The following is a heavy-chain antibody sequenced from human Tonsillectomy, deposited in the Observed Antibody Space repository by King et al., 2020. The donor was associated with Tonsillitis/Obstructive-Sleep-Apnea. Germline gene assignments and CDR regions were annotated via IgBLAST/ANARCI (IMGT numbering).Heavy chain of an antibody. V-gene: IGHV3-30*04. Sequence: VQLVESGGGVVQPGTSLRLSCSASGFTFSSYAMHWVRQAPGKGLEWVAVMSYDGSSEYYADSVKGRFTIYRDNSKNSLYLQMNSLRAEDTAVYYCARAPTYCSSTTCYSYYYFYMDVWGKGTTVTVSS. CDR2: MSYDGSSE. D-gene: IGHD2-2*02. J-gene: IGHJ6*03. CDR3: ARAPTYCSSTTCYSYYYFYMDV. CDR1: GFTFSSYA.